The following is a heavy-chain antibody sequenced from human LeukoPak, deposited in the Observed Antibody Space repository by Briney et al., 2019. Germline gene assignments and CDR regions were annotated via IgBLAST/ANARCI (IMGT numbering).Heavy chain of an antibody. CDR2: INPNSGGT. V-gene: IGHV1-2*02. J-gene: IGHJ4*02. D-gene: IGHD5-18*01. CDR1: GYTFTDYY. CDR3: ARDAAMGAMDTTDFDY. Sequence: ASVKVSCKASGYTFTDYYLHWVRQAPGQGLEWMGWINPNSGGTNYAQKFQGRVTMTRDTSITTAYMELSRLRSDDTAVYYCARDAAMGAMDTTDFDYWGQGTLVTVSS.